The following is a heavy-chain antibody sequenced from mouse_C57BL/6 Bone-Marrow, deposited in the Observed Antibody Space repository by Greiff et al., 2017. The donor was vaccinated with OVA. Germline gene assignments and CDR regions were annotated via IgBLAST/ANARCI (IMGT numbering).Heavy chain of an antibody. D-gene: IGHD1-1*01. CDR1: GYTFTTYP. V-gene: IGHV1-47*01. Sequence: QVQLQQSGAELVKPGASVKMSCKASGYTFTTYPIEWMKQNHGKSLEWIGNFHPYNDDTKYNEKFKGKATLTVEKSSSTVYLEFSRLTSDDSAVYYCARRGYGSSHWYFDVWGTGTTVTVSS. CDR3: ARRGYGSSHWYFDV. J-gene: IGHJ1*03. CDR2: FHPYNDDT.